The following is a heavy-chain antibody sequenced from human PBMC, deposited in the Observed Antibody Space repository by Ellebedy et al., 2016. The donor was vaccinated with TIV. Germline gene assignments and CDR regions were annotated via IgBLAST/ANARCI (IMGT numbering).Heavy chain of an antibody. Sequence: GESLKISCAASGFTFSDYGMHWVRQAPGKGLEWVAFMRYDGSNKYYADSVKGRFTISRDNSKNPLYLRMNSLRAEDTAVYYCAKFPYYNDSSGYSFWGQGTLVTVSS. V-gene: IGHV3-30*02. J-gene: IGHJ4*02. CDR1: GFTFSDYG. CDR2: MRYDGSNK. CDR3: AKFPYYNDSSGYSF. D-gene: IGHD3-22*01.